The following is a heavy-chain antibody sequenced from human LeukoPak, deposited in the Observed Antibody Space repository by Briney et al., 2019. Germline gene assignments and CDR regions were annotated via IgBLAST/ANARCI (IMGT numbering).Heavy chain of an antibody. CDR2: INHSGST. CDR1: GGSFSGYY. D-gene: IGHD6-13*01. CDR3: ARPYRIAAAPLGY. Sequence: SETLSLTCAVYGGSFSGYYWSWIRQPPGKGLEWIGEINHSGSTNYNPSLKSRVTISVDTSKNQLSLKLSSVTAADTAVYYCARPYRIAAAPLGYWGQGTLVTVSS. V-gene: IGHV4-34*01. J-gene: IGHJ4*02.